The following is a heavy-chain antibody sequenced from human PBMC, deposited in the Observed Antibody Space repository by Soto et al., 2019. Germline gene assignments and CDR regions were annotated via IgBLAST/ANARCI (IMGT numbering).Heavy chain of an antibody. J-gene: IGHJ5*02. CDR3: ARDSWASTDPYYDSSGYYRWFDP. Sequence: PSETLSLTCTVSGGSISSYYWSWIRQPPGKGLEWIGYIYYSGSTNYNPSLKSRVTISVDTSKNQFSLKLSSVTAADTAVYYCARDSWASTDPYYDSSGYYRWFDPWGQGPLDTVSS. D-gene: IGHD3-22*01. V-gene: IGHV4-59*01. CDR2: IYYSGST. CDR1: GGSISSYY.